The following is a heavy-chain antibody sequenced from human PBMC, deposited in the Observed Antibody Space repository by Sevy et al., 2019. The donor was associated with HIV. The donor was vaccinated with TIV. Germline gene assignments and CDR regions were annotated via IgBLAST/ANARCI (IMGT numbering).Heavy chain of an antibody. CDR3: AKRQGSSGWTGNHDY. Sequence: GGSLRLSCAASGFTFSSYAMSWVRQAPGKGLEWDSAISGSGGSTYYADSVKSRFTISRDNSKNTLYLQMNSLRAEDTAVYYCAKRQGSSGWTGNHDYWGQGTLVTVSS. CDR1: GFTFSSYA. J-gene: IGHJ4*02. CDR2: ISGSGGST. V-gene: IGHV3-23*01. D-gene: IGHD6-19*01.